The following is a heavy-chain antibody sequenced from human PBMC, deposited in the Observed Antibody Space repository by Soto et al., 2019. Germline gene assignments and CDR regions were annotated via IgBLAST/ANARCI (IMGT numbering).Heavy chain of an antibody. CDR2: IKQDGSEK. V-gene: IGHV3-7*04. CDR3: ARGATTSLYYFDY. CDR1: GFTFSSYW. J-gene: IGHJ4*02. D-gene: IGHD1-26*01. Sequence: GGSLRLSCAASGFTFSSYWMSWVRQAPGKGLEWVANIKQDGSEKYYVDSVKGRFTISRDNAKNSLYLQMNSLRAEDTAVYYCARGATTSLYYFDYWGQGTLVTVSS.